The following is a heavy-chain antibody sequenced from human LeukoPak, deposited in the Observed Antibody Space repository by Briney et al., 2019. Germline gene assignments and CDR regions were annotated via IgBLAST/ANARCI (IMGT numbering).Heavy chain of an antibody. V-gene: IGHV3-33*01. D-gene: IGHD2-2*01. CDR2: IWYDGSNK. CDR3: ARDVGCSDTTCFYYMDV. CDR1: GFTFNSYG. J-gene: IGHJ6*03. Sequence: GRSLRLSCAASGFTFNSYGMHWVRQAPGKGLEGVAVIWYDGSNKYYADSVRGRFTISRDNSKNTLYLQVNSLRAEDTAVYYCARDVGCSDTTCFYYMDVWGKGTTVTVSS.